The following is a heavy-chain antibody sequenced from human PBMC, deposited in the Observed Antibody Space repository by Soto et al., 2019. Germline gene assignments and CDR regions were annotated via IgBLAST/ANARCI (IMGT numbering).Heavy chain of an antibody. Sequence: SETLSLTCTVSGGSISSGGYYWSWIRQHPGKGLEWIGYIYYSGSTYYNPSLKSRVTISVDTSKNQFSLKLSSVTAADTAVYYCARDIYSRGAQDYYYGMDVWSQGTTVTVSS. CDR3: ARDIYSRGAQDYYYGMDV. CDR2: IYYSGST. J-gene: IGHJ6*02. CDR1: GGSISSGGYY. D-gene: IGHD5-18*01. V-gene: IGHV4-31*03.